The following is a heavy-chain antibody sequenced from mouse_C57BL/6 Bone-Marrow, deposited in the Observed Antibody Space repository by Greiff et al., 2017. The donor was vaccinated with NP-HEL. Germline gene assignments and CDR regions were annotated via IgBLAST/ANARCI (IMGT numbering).Heavy chain of an antibody. CDR2: IDPENGDT. Sequence: EVKLQESGAELVRPGASVKLSCTASGFNIKDDYMHWVKQRPEQGLEWIGWIDPENGDTEYASKFQGKATITADTSSNTAYLQLSSLTSEDTAVYYCTTRWGYYYAMDYWGQGTSVTVSS. V-gene: IGHV14-4*01. CDR3: TTRWGYYYAMDY. J-gene: IGHJ4*01. CDR1: GFNIKDDY. D-gene: IGHD2-2*01.